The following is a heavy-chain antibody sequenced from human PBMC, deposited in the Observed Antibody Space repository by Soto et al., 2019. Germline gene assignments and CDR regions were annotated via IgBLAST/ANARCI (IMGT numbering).Heavy chain of an antibody. CDR3: ARRPASAYYYYGMDV. CDR2: ISYDGSNK. D-gene: IGHD2-2*01. V-gene: IGHV3-30-3*01. Sequence: GGSLRLSCAPSGLTFSSYAIHWVRQAPGKGLEWVAVISYDGSNKYYADSVKGRFTISRDNSKNTLYLQMNSLRAEDTAVYYCARRPASAYYYYGMDVWGQGTTVTVSS. CDR1: GLTFSSYA. J-gene: IGHJ6*02.